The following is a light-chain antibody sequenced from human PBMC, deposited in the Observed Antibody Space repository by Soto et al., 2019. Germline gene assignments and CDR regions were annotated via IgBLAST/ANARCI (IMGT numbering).Light chain of an antibody. CDR1: QDISKY. CDR2: DAS. Sequence: DLPMTHSPSSLSASVGDRVTITCQASQDISKYLNWYQHKPGTAPKLLIYDASILETGVPSRFSGSGSGTHFTFTITGLQPEDFATYYCLQYDEFPFTFGPGTIVDIK. V-gene: IGKV1-33*01. CDR3: LQYDEFPFT. J-gene: IGKJ3*01.